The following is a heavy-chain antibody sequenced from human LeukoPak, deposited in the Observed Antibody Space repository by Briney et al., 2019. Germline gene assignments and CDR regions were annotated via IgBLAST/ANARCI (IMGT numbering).Heavy chain of an antibody. Sequence: SQTLSLTCAVSGGSISSGGYSWSWIRQPPGKGLEWIGYIYHSGSTYYNPSLKSRVTISVDRSKNQFSLKLSSVTAADTAVYYCARDGFLRYFDWLSTTYYFDYWGQGTLVTVSS. J-gene: IGHJ4*02. CDR2: IYHSGST. D-gene: IGHD3-9*01. V-gene: IGHV4-30-2*01. CDR3: ARDGFLRYFDWLSTTYYFDY. CDR1: GGSISSGGYS.